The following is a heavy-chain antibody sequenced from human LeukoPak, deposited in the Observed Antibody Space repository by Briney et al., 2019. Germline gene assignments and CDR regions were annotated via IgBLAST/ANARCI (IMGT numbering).Heavy chain of an antibody. CDR2: ISGDGTET. CDR3: AKGGHYSFFDY. D-gene: IGHD4-11*01. Sequence: GGSLRLSCAASGFTFSSYAMTWVRQAPRKGLEWVSTISGDGTETFYADSVKGRFTISRDNSKNTHYLQMSSLRAEDTGIYYCAKGGHYSFFDYWGQGTLVTVSS. CDR1: GFTFSSYA. J-gene: IGHJ4*02. V-gene: IGHV3-23*01.